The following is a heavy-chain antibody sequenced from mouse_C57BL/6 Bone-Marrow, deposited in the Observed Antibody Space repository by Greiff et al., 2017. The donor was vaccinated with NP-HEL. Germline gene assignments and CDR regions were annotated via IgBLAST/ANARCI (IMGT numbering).Heavy chain of an antibody. D-gene: IGHD2-2*01. CDR2: IHPNSGST. Sequence: VQLQQPGAELVKPGASVKLSCKASGYTFTSYWMHWVKQRPGQGLEWIGMIHPNSGSTNYNEKFKSKATLTVDKSSSTAYMQLSSLTAEDAAVYYCARGLLWLRRRDYYAMGYWGQGTSVTGSS. J-gene: IGHJ4*01. CDR1: GYTFTSYW. V-gene: IGHV1-64*01. CDR3: ARGLLWLRRRDYYAMGY.